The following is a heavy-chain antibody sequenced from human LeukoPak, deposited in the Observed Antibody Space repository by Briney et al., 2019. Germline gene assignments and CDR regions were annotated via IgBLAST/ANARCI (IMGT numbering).Heavy chain of an antibody. J-gene: IGHJ3*02. D-gene: IGHD5-12*01. CDR1: GFTFSSYW. CDR2: INSDGSST. V-gene: IGHV3-74*01. CDR3: ARGTRRGYSGYGDADAFDI. Sequence: GGSLRLSCAASGFTFSSYWMHWVRQAPGKGLVWVSHINSDGSSTSYADSVKGRFTISRDNAKNTLYLQMNSLRAEDTAVYYCARGTRRGYSGYGDADAFDIWGQGTMVTVSS.